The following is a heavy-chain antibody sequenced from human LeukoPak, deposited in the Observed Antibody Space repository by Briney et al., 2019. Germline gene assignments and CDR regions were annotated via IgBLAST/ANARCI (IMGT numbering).Heavy chain of an antibody. CDR3: ARDQRSLHVDTAMVTHYYYGMDV. CDR2: IYSGGST. J-gene: IGHJ6*02. Sequence: TGGSLRLSCAASGFTVSSNYMSWVRQAPGKGLEWVSVIYSGGSTYYADSVKGRFTISRDNSKNTLYLQMNSLRAEDTAVYYCARDQRSLHVDTAMVTHYYYGMDVWGQGTTVTVSS. V-gene: IGHV3-53*01. CDR1: GFTVSSNY. D-gene: IGHD5-18*01.